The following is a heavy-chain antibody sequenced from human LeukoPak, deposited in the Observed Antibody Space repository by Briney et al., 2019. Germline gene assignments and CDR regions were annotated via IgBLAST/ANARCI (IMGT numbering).Heavy chain of an antibody. CDR1: GGTLSRYA. V-gene: IGHV1-69*13. Sequence: ASVKVSCKASGGTLSRYAISWVRQAPGQGLEWMGGIIASFGTANYAQKFQGRVTISADESTSTAYMELSSLRSEDTAVYYCAGGRPRGYCSGGSCYHNFDYWGQGTLVTVSS. CDR2: IIASFGTA. J-gene: IGHJ4*02. D-gene: IGHD2-15*01. CDR3: AGGRPRGYCSGGSCYHNFDY.